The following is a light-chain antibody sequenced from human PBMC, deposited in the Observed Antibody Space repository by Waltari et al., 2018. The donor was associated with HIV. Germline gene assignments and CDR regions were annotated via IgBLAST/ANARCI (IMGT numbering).Light chain of an antibody. CDR3: QQYNNWPQT. J-gene: IGKJ3*01. CDR1: QSVSSN. CDR2: GAS. V-gene: IGKV3-15*01. Sequence: EIVMTQSPATLSVSPGDRATLSCRASQSVSSNLAWYQQKPGQAPRLLIYGASTRATGIPARFSGSGSGTEFTLTISSLQSEDFAVYYCQQYNNWPQTFGPGTKVDIK.